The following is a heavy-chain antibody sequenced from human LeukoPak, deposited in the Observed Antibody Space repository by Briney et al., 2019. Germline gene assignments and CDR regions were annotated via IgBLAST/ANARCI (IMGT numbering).Heavy chain of an antibody. CDR2: ISSSSTI. J-gene: IGHJ4*02. CDR3: ARGAYYYED. D-gene: IGHD3-22*01. CDR1: GFTFSSHS. Sequence: GGSLRLSCAASGFTFSSHSMNWVRQAPGKGLEWVSYISSSSTIYYADSVKGRFTISRDNVKNSLYLQMNSLRAEDAAVYYCARGAYYYEDWDQGTLVTVSS. V-gene: IGHV3-48*01.